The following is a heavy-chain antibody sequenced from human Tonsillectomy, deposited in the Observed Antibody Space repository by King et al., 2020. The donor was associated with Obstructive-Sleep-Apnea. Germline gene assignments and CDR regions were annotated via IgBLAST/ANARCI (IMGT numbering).Heavy chain of an antibody. CDR1: GGSISSDGYY. V-gene: IGHV4-31*03. Sequence: VQLQESGPGLVKPSQTLSLTCIVSGGSISSDGYYWSWIRQHPGKGLEWISDIYYSGSTYYNPSLKSRVTISVDTSKNQLSLKLSSMTAADTAVYYCARGSPYYFDYWGQGTLVTVSS. CDR3: ARGSPYYFDY. D-gene: IGHD3-10*01. J-gene: IGHJ4*02. CDR2: IYYSGST.